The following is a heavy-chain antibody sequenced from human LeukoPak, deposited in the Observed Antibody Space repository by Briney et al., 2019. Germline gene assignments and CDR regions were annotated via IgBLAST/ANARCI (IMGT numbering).Heavy chain of an antibody. Sequence: SETLSLTCTVSGGSISSYYWSWIRQPAGEGLEWIGRISTSRSTDYNPSLKSRVTMSLDTSKNQFSLKLTSVTAADTAVYYCARDPYGSGLWDYWGQGTLVTVSS. V-gene: IGHV4-4*07. CDR1: GGSISSYY. CDR3: ARDPYGSGLWDY. D-gene: IGHD3-10*01. CDR2: ISTSRST. J-gene: IGHJ4*02.